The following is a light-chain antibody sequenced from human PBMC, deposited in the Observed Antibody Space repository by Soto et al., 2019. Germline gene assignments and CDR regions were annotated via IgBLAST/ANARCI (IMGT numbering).Light chain of an antibody. Sequence: QSVLTQPPSVSGAPGQRVTISCTGSSSNIGAGYDVHWFQQFPGTAPKLLIYSSYNRPSGVPDRFSGPKSGTSASLAITGLQAEDEADFYCQSYDSSLSAYVFGTGTKVTVL. CDR3: QSYDSSLSAYV. CDR1: SSNIGAGYD. J-gene: IGLJ1*01. CDR2: SSY. V-gene: IGLV1-40*01.